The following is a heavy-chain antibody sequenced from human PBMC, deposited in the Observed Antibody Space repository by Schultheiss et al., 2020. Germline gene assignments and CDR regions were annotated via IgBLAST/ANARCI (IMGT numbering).Heavy chain of an antibody. V-gene: IGHV1-18*01. J-gene: IGHJ4*02. CDR2: ISAYNGNT. CDR1: GYTFTSYG. CDR3: ARGGRDGYNFPTHY. D-gene: IGHD5-24*01. Sequence: GESLKISCKASGYTFTSYGISWVRQAPGQGLEWMGWISAYNGNTNYAQKLQGRVTMTRNTSISTAYMELSSLRSEDTAVYYCARGGRDGYNFPTHYWGQGTLVTVSS.